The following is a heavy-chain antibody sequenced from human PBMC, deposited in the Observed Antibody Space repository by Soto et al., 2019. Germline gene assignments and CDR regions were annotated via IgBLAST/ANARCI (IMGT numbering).Heavy chain of an antibody. V-gene: IGHV3-53*01. J-gene: IGHJ3*01. CDR1: GLTVSGKKY. CDR2: LYDVDGS. D-gene: IGHD1-1*01. Sequence: GGSLRLSCAAFGLTVSGKKYVTWVHQAPGKGLEWVSALYDVDGSFYADSVKGRFTTSSDSSKTTVYLQMNGLRPDDTAVYYCASWHEREHAYDVWGQGTTVTVSS. CDR3: ASWHEREHAYDV.